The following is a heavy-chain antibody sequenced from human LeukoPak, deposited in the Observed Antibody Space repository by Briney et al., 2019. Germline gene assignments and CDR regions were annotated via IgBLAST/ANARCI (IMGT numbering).Heavy chain of an antibody. V-gene: IGHV4-61*08. Sequence: SETLSLTCTVSGGSISSGDYYWSWIRQPPGKGLEWIGYIYYSGSTDYNPPLKSRVTISVDTSNNQFSLRLSSVTAADTAVYYCARAPTTYYYDSSGYSADAFDIWGQGTMVTVSS. CDR2: IYYSGST. D-gene: IGHD3-22*01. CDR1: GGSISSGDYY. J-gene: IGHJ3*02. CDR3: ARAPTTYYYDSSGYSADAFDI.